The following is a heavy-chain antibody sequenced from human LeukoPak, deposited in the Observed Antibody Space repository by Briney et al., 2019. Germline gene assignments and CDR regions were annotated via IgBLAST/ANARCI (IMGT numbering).Heavy chain of an antibody. D-gene: IGHD3-22*01. J-gene: IGHJ5*02. Sequence: PSETLSLTCSVSGGSISRYYWSWIRQPPGEGLEWIGYIYYSGSTNYNPSLKSRVTISLDTPKNQISLKLSSVTAADTAMYYCARDSSAWSGWFDPWGQGTLVTVSS. CDR3: ARDSSAWSGWFDP. CDR1: GGSISRYY. CDR2: IYYSGST. V-gene: IGHV4-59*08.